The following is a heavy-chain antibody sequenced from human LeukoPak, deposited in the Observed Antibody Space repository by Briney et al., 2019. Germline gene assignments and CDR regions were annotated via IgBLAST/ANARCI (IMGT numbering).Heavy chain of an antibody. CDR3: ARGTTRLCPDY. CDR2: FYPGGST. V-gene: IGHV4-38-2*01. D-gene: IGHD1-7*01. Sequence: SENLSLTCAVSGYAISSGYYWGWIRQPPGKGLEWIGSFYPGGSTYYNPSLKSRVTMSVDTSKNQFSLNLSSVTAADTAVYYCARGTTRLCPDYWGQGTLVIVSS. CDR1: GYAISSGYY. J-gene: IGHJ4*02.